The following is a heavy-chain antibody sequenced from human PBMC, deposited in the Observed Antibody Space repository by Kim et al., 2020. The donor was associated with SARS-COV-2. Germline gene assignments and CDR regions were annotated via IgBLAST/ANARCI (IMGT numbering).Heavy chain of an antibody. CDR3: AKHYYDSSGNIDY. Sequence: DPGKGPFTITRDNAKNALYLQMNSLRAEDTAVYYCAKHYYDSSGNIDYWGQGTLVTVSS. V-gene: IGHV3-74*01. J-gene: IGHJ4*02. D-gene: IGHD3-22*01.